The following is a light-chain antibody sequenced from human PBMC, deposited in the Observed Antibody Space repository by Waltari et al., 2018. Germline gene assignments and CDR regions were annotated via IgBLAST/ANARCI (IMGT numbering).Light chain of an antibody. CDR2: EAS. CDR3: QQYNSYPFT. CDR1: QSISNW. V-gene: IGKV1-5*03. Sequence: DIQMTQSPSALSASVGDRVTITCRASQSISNWLAWYQQKPGKVPNLLIYEASSLEGGVPSRFSGGGSGTDFTLTISSLQPGDSATYFCQQYNSYPFTFGGGTKVEIK. J-gene: IGKJ4*01.